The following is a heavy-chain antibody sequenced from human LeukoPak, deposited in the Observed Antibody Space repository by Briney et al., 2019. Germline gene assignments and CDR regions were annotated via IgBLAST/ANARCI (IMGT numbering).Heavy chain of an antibody. CDR1: GFTFNRNA. CDR2: IGGSGDKT. J-gene: IGHJ4*02. D-gene: IGHD6-19*01. V-gene: IGHV3-23*01. Sequence: PGGSLRLSCAASGFTFNRNAISWVRQAPGKGLKCVSTIGGSGDKTSYADSVKGRFTISRDNSKNMVHLQMNSLTGEDTALYYCVRRGDASSGWGDHDFWGQGALVTVSS. CDR3: VRRGDASSGWGDHDF.